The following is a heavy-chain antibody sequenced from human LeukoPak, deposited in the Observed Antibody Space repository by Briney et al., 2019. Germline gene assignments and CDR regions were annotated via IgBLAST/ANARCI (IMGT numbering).Heavy chain of an antibody. V-gene: IGHV4-34*01. CDR3: ARGALHNWNDEHYYGMDV. CDR2: INHGGST. J-gene: IGHJ6*02. Sequence: SETLSLTCAVYGGSFSGYYWSWIRQPPGKGLEWIGEINHGGSTNYNPSLKSRVTISVDTSKNQFSLKLSSVTAADTAVYYCARGALHNWNDEHYYGMDVWGQGTTVTVSS. D-gene: IGHD1-20*01. CDR1: GGSFSGYY.